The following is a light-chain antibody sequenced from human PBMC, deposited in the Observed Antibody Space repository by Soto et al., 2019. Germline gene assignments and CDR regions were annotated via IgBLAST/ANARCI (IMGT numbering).Light chain of an antibody. V-gene: IGLV2-8*01. CDR1: SSDVGGYNY. J-gene: IGLJ2*01. CDR2: EVS. CDR3: SSYAGINNLV. Sequence: QSALTQPASASGSPGQPVTIPCTGTSSDVGGYNYVSWYQLHPGKAPKLMIYEVSKRPSGVPDRFLGSKFGNTASLTVSGLQAEDEADYYCSSYAGINNLVFGGGTKLTVL.